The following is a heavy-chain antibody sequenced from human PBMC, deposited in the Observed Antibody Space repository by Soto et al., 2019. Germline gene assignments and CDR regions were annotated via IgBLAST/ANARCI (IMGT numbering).Heavy chain of an antibody. CDR2: IIPILGIA. V-gene: IGHV1-69*02. CDR1: GGTFISYT. CDR3: EMEYCSSTSCYRDY. Sequence: QVQLVQSGAEVKKPGSSVKVSCNASGGTFISYTISWVRQAPGQGLEWMGRIIPILGIANYAQKFQGRVTITADKSTSTAYMELSSMRAEDTAVYYCEMEYCSSTSCYRDYWGQGTLVTVSS. J-gene: IGHJ4*02. D-gene: IGHD2-2*02.